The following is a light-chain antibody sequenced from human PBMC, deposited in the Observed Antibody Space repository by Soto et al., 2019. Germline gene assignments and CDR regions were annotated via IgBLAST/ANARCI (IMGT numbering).Light chain of an antibody. CDR3: VIWQSDAVV. V-gene: IGLV5-45*02. CDR2: YKSDSDK. J-gene: IGLJ2*01. Sequence: QSVLTQPSSLSASPGASASLTCTFRSGIDVGAYMIYWYQQKPGSPPQFLLRYKSDSDKQQGSGVPSRFSGSKDASANAGILLISGLQSDDEADYYCVIWQSDAVVFGGGTKVTVL. CDR1: SGIDVGAYM.